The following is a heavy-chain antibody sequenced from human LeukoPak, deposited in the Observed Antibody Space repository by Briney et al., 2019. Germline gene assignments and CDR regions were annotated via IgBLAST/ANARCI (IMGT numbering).Heavy chain of an antibody. CDR1: GGSFSGYY. Sequence: SETLSLTCAVYGGSFSGYYWSWIRQPPGKGLEWIGEINHSGSTNYNLSLKSRVTISVDTSKNQFSLKLSSVTAADTAVYYCAKEANIASAIVWFDPWGQGTLVTVSS. CDR2: INHSGST. D-gene: IGHD6-13*01. CDR3: AKEANIASAIVWFDP. J-gene: IGHJ5*02. V-gene: IGHV4-34*01.